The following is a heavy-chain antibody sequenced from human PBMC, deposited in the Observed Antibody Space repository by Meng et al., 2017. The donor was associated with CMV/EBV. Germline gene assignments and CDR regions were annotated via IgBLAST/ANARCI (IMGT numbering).Heavy chain of an antibody. Sequence: SETLSLTCTVSGGSISSSSYYWGWIRQPPGKGLEWIGSIYYSGSTYYNPSLTSRVTISVDTSKNQFSLKLRSVTAADTAVYYCARVGSSSWYDLNYFDYWGQGTLVTVSS. V-gene: IGHV4-39*07. D-gene: IGHD6-13*01. CDR1: GGSISSSSYY. CDR2: IYYSGST. J-gene: IGHJ4*02. CDR3: ARVGSSSWYDLNYFDY.